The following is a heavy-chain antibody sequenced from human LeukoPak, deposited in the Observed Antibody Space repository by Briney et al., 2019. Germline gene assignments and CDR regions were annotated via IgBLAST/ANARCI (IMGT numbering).Heavy chain of an antibody. CDR2: ISSSSSYI. J-gene: IGHJ4*02. CDR3: AREAGRFGEFPFDY. CDR1: GFTFSSYS. Sequence: GGSLRLSCAASGFTFSSYSMNWVRQAPGKGLEWVSSISSSSSYIYYADSVKGRFTISRDNAKNSLYLQMNSLRAEDTAVYYCAREAGRFGEFPFDYWGQGTLVTVSS. V-gene: IGHV3-21*01. D-gene: IGHD3-10*01.